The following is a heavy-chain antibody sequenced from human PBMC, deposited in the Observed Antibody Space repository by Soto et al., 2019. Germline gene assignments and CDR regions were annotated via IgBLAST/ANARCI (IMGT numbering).Heavy chain of an antibody. CDR2: INPSGGST. CDR1: GYTFTSYY. CDR3: ATLKGGLGYCSSTSCYTLDLPDV. Sequence: GASVKVSCKASGYTFTSYYMHWVRQAPGQGLEWMGIINPSGGSTSYAQKFQGRVTMTRDTSTSTVYMELSSLRSEDTTVYYCATLKGGLGYCSSTSCYTLDLPDVWGQGTTVTVSS. D-gene: IGHD2-2*02. J-gene: IGHJ6*02. V-gene: IGHV1-46*01.